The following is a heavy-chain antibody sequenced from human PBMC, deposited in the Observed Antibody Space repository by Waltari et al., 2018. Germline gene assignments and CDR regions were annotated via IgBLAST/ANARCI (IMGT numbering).Heavy chain of an antibody. CDR1: GYTFTSYD. CDR2: MNPNSGNT. Sequence: QVQLVQSGAEVKKPGASVKVFCKDSGYTFTSYDINWVRQATGHGLEWMGWMNPNSGNTGYAQKFQGRVTMTRNTSISTAYMELSSLRSEDTAVYYCARQFGIFGVVITTYYGMDVWGQGTTVTVSS. D-gene: IGHD3-3*01. CDR3: ARQFGIFGVVITTYYGMDV. J-gene: IGHJ6*02. V-gene: IGHV1-8*02.